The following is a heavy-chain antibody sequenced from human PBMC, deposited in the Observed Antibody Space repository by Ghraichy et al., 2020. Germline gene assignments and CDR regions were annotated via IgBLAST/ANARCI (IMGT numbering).Heavy chain of an antibody. CDR1: GGSISSGGYS. V-gene: IGHV4-30-2*01. D-gene: IGHD3-16*02. CDR2: IYHSGST. J-gene: IGHJ6*03. Sequence: SETLSLTCAVSGGSISSGGYSWSWIRQPPGKGLEWIGYIYHSGSTYYNPSLKSRVTISVDRSKNQFSLKLSSVTAADTAVYYCARGPGRYYMDVWGEGTTVTVSS. CDR3: ARGPGRYYMDV.